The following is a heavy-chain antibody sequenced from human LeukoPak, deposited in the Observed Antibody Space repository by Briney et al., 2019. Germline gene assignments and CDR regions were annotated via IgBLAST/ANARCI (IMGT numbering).Heavy chain of an antibody. V-gene: IGHV1-8*01. CDR1: GYTFTSYD. D-gene: IGHD3-3*01. CDR3: AREGEGGYDFWSGYYYFDY. Sequence: GASVKVSCKASGYTFTSYDINWVRQATGQGLEWMGWMNPNSGSTGYAQKFQGRVTMTRNTSISTAYMELRSLRSDDTAVYYCAREGEGGYDFWSGYYYFDYWGQGTLVTVSS. J-gene: IGHJ4*02. CDR2: MNPNSGST.